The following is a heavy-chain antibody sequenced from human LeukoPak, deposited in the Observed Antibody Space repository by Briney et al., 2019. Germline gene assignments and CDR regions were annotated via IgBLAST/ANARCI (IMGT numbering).Heavy chain of an antibody. V-gene: IGHV4-59*08. CDR3: ARSASSGYSYGYGVAFDI. D-gene: IGHD5-18*01. CDR1: GGSINNYY. CDR2: IYYSGST. Sequence: PSETLSLTCTVSGGSINNYYWSWVRQPPGAGLEWLAYIYYSGSTNYNPSLKSRVTISVDTSKNQFSLKLSSVTAADTAVYYCARSASSGYSYGYGVAFDIWGQGTMVTVSS. J-gene: IGHJ3*02.